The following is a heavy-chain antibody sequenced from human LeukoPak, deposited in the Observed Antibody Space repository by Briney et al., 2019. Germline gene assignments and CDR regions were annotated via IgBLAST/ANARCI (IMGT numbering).Heavy chain of an antibody. CDR2: IASTGAT. CDR1: GHTFSTLD. Sequence: GGSLRLSCAASGHTFSTLDMHWVRQASGRGLEWVSSIASTGATFYAVSVKGRFAISRENAENSLYLQVNRLRAGDTAVYYCVRGGEIGLDYWGQGTLVTVSP. J-gene: IGHJ4*02. D-gene: IGHD3-16*01. CDR3: VRGGEIGLDY. V-gene: IGHV3-13*01.